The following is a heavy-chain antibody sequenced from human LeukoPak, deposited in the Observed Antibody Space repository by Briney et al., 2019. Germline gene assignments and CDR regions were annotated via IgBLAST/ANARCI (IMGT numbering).Heavy chain of an antibody. CDR3: ASYHTAMDEYYFDY. J-gene: IGHJ4*02. Sequence: GGSLRLSCAASGFTFSTYWMSWVRQAPGKGLEWVANIHQDGNEKYYVDSVKGRFTISRDNAKNTLYLQMNSLRAEDTAVYYCASYHTAMDEYYFDYWGQGTLVTVSS. D-gene: IGHD5-18*01. CDR2: IHQDGNEK. V-gene: IGHV3-7*01. CDR1: GFTFSTYW.